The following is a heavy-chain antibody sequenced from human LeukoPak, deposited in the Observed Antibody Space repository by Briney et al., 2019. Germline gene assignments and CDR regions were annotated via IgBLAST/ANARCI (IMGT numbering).Heavy chain of an antibody. CDR3: ARVRGFLDY. Sequence: SETLSLTCAVSGYSINSGHCWGWIRQPPGKGLEWIGSGYYSGTTHYNPSLKSRVSISVDTSKNQFALKLSSVTAADTAVYFCARVRGFLDYWGQGTLVTVSS. J-gene: IGHJ4*02. CDR2: GYYSGTT. CDR1: GYSINSGHC. V-gene: IGHV4-38-2*01. D-gene: IGHD3-10*01.